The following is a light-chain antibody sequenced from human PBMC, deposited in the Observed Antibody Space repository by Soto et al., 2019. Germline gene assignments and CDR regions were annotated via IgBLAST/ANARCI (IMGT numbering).Light chain of an antibody. V-gene: IGKV3-11*01. Sequence: VLTQSPDTLSVSPGERATLSCRASQSVSSYLAWYQQKRGQAPRLLIYDSSNRATGIPARFSGSGSGTDFSLIISSLEPEDFAVYYCQQRSVWPLTFGGGTKVEIK. J-gene: IGKJ4*01. CDR3: QQRSVWPLT. CDR2: DSS. CDR1: QSVSSY.